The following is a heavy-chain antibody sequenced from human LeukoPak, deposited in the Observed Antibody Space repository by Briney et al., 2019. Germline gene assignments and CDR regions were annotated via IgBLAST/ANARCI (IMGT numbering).Heavy chain of an antibody. D-gene: IGHD6-13*01. Sequence: SQTLSLTCTVSGGSISSGDYYWSWICQPPGKGLEWIGYIYYSGSTYYNPSLKSRVTISVDTSKNQFSLKLSSVTAADTAVYYCARDRGIAAAPIDYWGQGTLVTVSS. CDR3: ARDRGIAAAPIDY. J-gene: IGHJ4*02. CDR2: IYYSGST. V-gene: IGHV4-30-4*08. CDR1: GGSISSGDYY.